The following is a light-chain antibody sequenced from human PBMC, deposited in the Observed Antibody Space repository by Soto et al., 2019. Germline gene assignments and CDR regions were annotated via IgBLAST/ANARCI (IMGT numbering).Light chain of an antibody. J-gene: IGKJ5*01. CDR3: QQYNTWRSIT. CDR1: QSVSNK. Sequence: EIVMTQSPATLSVSPGERATLSCRASQSVSNKLAWYQHKPGQAPRVLIYDTSTRAAGIPARFSGSGSGTKFTLTTSSLQSEDVAVYYCQQYNTWRSITFGQGTRLESK. CDR2: DTS. V-gene: IGKV3-15*01.